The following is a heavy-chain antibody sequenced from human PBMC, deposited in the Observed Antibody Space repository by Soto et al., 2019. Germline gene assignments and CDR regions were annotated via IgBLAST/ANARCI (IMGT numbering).Heavy chain of an antibody. V-gene: IGHV3-33*01. J-gene: IGHJ3*02. CDR3: ARDFKAFDAFDI. CDR2: IWYDGSNK. CDR1: GFTFSSYG. Sequence: GGSLRLSCAASGFTFSSYGMHWVRQAQGKGLEWVAVIWYDGSNKYYADSVRGRFTISRDNSKNTLYLQMNSLRAEDTAVYYCARDFKAFDAFDIWGQGTMVTVS.